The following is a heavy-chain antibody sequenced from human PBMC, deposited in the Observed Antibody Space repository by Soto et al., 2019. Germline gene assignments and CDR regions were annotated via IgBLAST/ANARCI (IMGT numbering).Heavy chain of an antibody. V-gene: IGHV1-3*01. Sequence: ASVKVSCKASGYTFTSYAMHWVRQAPGQRLEWMGWINAGNGNTKYSQKFQGRVTITRDTSASTAYMELSSLRSEDTAVYYCATEGITGTPYYFDYWGQGTLVTVSS. D-gene: IGHD1-7*01. J-gene: IGHJ4*02. CDR2: INAGNGNT. CDR3: ATEGITGTPYYFDY. CDR1: GYTFTSYA.